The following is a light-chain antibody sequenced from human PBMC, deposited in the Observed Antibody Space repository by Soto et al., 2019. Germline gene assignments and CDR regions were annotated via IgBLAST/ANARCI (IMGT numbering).Light chain of an antibody. Sequence: EIVMTRFPATLSVSPGQRATLSCRASQNIGSSLAWYQQKPGQAPRLLIYAASTRATGIPARFSGSGSGTHFTLTISSLQSEDFGAYSCQQYNAWPGTFGQGTKVEIK. CDR2: AAS. J-gene: IGKJ1*01. CDR3: QQYNAWPGT. V-gene: IGKV3-15*01. CDR1: QNIGSS.